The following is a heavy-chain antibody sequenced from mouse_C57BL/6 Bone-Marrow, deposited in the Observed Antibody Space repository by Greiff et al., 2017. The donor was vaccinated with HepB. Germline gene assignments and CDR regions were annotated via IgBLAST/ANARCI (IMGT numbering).Heavy chain of an antibody. J-gene: IGHJ3*01. CDR2: ISSGGSYT. CDR3: ARSGFTTVVAPD. CDR1: GFTFSSYG. V-gene: IGHV5-6*01. D-gene: IGHD1-1*01. Sequence: EVHLVESGGDLVKPGGSLKLSCAASGFTFSSYGMSWVRQTPDKSLEWVATISSGGSYTYYPDSVKGRFTISRDNAKNTLYLQMSSLKSEDTAMYYFARSGFTTVVAPDWGQGTLVTVSA.